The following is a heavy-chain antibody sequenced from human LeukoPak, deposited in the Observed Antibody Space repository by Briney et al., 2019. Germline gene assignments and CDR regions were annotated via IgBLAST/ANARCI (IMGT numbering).Heavy chain of an antibody. J-gene: IGHJ4*02. D-gene: IGHD1-26*01. Sequence: GGSLRLSCAASGFTFSNYAMSWVRRAPGKGLEWVSVFSGTSTRTYYADSVKGRFTISRDSSKNTLYLQMNSLRAEDTAVYYCAKGRKWELPLDYWGQGTLVTVSS. CDR1: GFTFSNYA. CDR2: FSGTSTRT. CDR3: AKGRKWELPLDY. V-gene: IGHV3-23*01.